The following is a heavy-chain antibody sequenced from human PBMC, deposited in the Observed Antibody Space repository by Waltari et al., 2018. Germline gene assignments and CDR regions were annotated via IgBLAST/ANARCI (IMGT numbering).Heavy chain of an antibody. CDR3: GRDRGRGLYLDS. CDR1: GDSMSSPHL. D-gene: IGHD2-15*01. V-gene: IGHV4-4*02. Sequence: QLQLQQSGPGLVRPSGTLSLTCEVSGDSMSSPHLWNWVRQSPGKGLEWIGQVNTSGKTNYNPSFAGRVTVSVDTSTNQCALKLTSATAADTAVYYCGRDRGRGLYLDSWGQGTLVTVSP. CDR2: VNTSGKT. J-gene: IGHJ4*02.